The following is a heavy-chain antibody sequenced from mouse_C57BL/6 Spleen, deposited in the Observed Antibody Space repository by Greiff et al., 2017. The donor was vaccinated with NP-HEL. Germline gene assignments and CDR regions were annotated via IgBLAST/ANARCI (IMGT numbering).Heavy chain of an antibody. J-gene: IGHJ4*01. V-gene: IGHV5-17*01. CDR3: ARSGLLRAMDY. CDR2: ISSGSSTI. Sequence: EVKLVESGGGLVKPGGSLKLSCAASGFTFSDYGMHWVRQAPEKGLEWVAYISSGSSTIYYADTVKGRFTISRDNAKNTLFLQMTSLRSEDTAMYYCARSGLLRAMDYWGQGTSVTVSS. CDR1: GFTFSDYG. D-gene: IGHD1-1*01.